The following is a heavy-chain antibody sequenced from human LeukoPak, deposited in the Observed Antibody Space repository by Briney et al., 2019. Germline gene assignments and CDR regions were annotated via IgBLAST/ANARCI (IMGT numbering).Heavy chain of an antibody. CDR3: AKASYGDYPPSYYDYYMDV. Sequence: SETLSLTCTVSGGSISSSSNYWGWIRQPPGKCLEWIGSIYHSGSTYYNPSLKSRVTISVDTSKNQFSLKLSSVTAADTAVYYCAKASYGDYPPSYYDYYMDVWGKGTTVTASS. V-gene: IGHV4-39*01. D-gene: IGHD4-17*01. CDR2: IYHSGST. J-gene: IGHJ6*03. CDR1: GGSISSSSNY.